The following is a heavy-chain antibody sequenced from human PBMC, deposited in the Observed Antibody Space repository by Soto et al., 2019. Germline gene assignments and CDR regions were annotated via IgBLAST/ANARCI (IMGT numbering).Heavy chain of an antibody. Sequence: SVKVSCKASGGTFSSYAISWVRQAPGQGLEWMGGIIPIFGTASYAQKFQGRVTITADESTSTAYMELSSLRSEDTAVYYCARPALVRGVKPVQYYYYGTDVWGQGTTVTVSS. CDR2: IIPIFGTA. D-gene: IGHD3-10*01. CDR1: GGTFSSYA. CDR3: ARPALVRGVKPVQYYYYGTDV. J-gene: IGHJ6*02. V-gene: IGHV1-69*13.